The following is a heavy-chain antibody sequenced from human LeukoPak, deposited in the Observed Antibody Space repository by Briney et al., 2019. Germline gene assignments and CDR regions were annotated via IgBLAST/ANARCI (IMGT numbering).Heavy chain of an antibody. Sequence: PSETLSLTCAVYGGSFSGYYWSWIRQPPGKGLEWIGEINHSGSTNYNPSLKSRVTISVDTSKNQFSLKLSSVTAADTAVYYCARRIPEIIAAAVSWYFDLWGRGTLVTVSS. V-gene: IGHV4-34*01. D-gene: IGHD6-13*01. CDR3: ARRIPEIIAAAVSWYFDL. J-gene: IGHJ2*01. CDR1: GGSFSGYY. CDR2: INHSGST.